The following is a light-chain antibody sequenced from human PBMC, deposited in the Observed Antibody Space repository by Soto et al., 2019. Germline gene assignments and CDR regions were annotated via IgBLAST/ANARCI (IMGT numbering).Light chain of an antibody. CDR3: QQSYSTPYT. Sequence: DIQMTQSPSSLSASVGDRVTITCRARQSISSYLNWYQQKPGKAPKLLIYAASSLQSGVPSRFRGSGSGTDFTLTISSLQPEDFATYYCQQSYSTPYTFGQGAKLEIK. CDR2: AAS. J-gene: IGKJ2*01. V-gene: IGKV1-39*01. CDR1: QSISSY.